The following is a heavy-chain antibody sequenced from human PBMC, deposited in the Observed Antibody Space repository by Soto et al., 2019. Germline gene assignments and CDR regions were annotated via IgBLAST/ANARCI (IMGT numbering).Heavy chain of an antibody. J-gene: IGHJ5*02. CDR2: IYYSGST. CDR1: GGTISSWY. D-gene: IGHD2-8*01. CDR3: ARAKIVPAAMRDIVLMVYATRKGGRNSFDP. Sequence: PSETLSLTCTVSGGTISSWYWSWIRQPPGKGLEWIGYIYYSGSTNCNPSLKSRVTISVDTSKNQFSLKLSSVTAADTAVYYCARAKIVPAAMRDIVLMVYATRKGGRNSFDPWGQGTLVTVSS. V-gene: IGHV4-59*12.